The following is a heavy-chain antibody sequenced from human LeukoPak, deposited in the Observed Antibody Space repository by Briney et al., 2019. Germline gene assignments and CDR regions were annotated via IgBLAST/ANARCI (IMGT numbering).Heavy chain of an antibody. Sequence: ASVTVSCKASGYTFTSYYIHWVRQAPGQGLEWMGIINPSGGSTIYAQTFQGRVTMTWDMSTSTVYMELSSLRSEDTAVYYCARGNSGRPDYWGQGTLVTVSS. CDR2: INPSGGST. CDR3: ARGNSGRPDY. V-gene: IGHV1-46*01. CDR1: GYTFTSYY. J-gene: IGHJ4*02. D-gene: IGHD1-26*01.